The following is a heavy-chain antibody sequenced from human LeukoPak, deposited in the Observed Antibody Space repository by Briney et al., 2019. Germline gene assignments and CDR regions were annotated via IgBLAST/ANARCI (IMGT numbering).Heavy chain of an antibody. V-gene: IGHV4-4*02. CDR2: IYHSGST. CDR3: ARRNYYGSGSYYLDY. CDR1: GDSISSSNW. J-gene: IGHJ4*02. Sequence: SETLSLTCAVSGDSISSSNWWSWVRQPPGKGLEWIGEIYHSGSTNYNPSLKSRVTISVDKSKNQFSLKLSSVTAADTAVYYCARRNYYGSGSYYLDYWGQGTLVTVSS. D-gene: IGHD3-10*01.